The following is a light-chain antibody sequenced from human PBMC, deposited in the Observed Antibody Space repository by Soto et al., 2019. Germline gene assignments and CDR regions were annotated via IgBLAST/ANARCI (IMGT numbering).Light chain of an antibody. CDR3: QQRYNWPLT. J-gene: IGKJ1*01. CDR1: QSVSSSY. V-gene: IGKV3D-20*02. CDR2: GAS. Sequence: EIVLTQSPGTLSLSPGERATLSCRASQSVSSSYLAWYQQKPGQAPRLLIYGASSRATGIPDKFSGSGSATDFTLTISSLEPEDFAIYYCQQRYNWPLTFGQGTKVDIK.